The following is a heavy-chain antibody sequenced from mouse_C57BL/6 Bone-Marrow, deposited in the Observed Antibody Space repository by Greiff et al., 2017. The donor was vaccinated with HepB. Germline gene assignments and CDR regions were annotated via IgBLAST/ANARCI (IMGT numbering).Heavy chain of an antibody. CDR2: IYPGSGNT. Sequence: QVQLQQSGAELVRPGASVKLSCKASGYTFTDYYINWVKQRPGQGLEWIARIYPGSGNTYYNEKFKGKATLTAEKSSSTAYMQLSSLTSEDSAVYFCAREGLQFITTVVDSYYFDYWGQGTTLTVSS. J-gene: IGHJ2*01. V-gene: IGHV1-76*01. CDR3: AREGLQFITTVVDSYYFDY. D-gene: IGHD1-1*01. CDR1: GYTFTDYY.